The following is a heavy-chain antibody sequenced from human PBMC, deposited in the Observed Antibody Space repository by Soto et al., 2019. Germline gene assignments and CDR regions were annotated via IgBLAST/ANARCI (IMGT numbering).Heavy chain of an antibody. J-gene: IGHJ4*02. D-gene: IGHD4-17*01. V-gene: IGHV1-69*13. CDR3: ARPPSTVTTLQPFDY. Sequence: SVNVSCKASGGTFSSYAISWVRQAPGQGLEWMGGIIPIFGTANYAQKFQGRVTITADESTSTAYMELSSLRSEDTAVYYCARPPSTVTTLQPFDYWGQGALVTV. CDR2: IIPIFGTA. CDR1: GGTFSSYA.